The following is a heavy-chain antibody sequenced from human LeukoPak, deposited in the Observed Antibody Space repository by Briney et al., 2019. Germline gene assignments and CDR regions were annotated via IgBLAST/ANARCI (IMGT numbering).Heavy chain of an antibody. CDR2: IYYSGST. CDR1: GGSISSYY. V-gene: IGHV4-59*01. D-gene: IGHD2-15*01. Sequence: SETLSLTCTVSGGSISSYYWSWIRQPPGKGLEWIGYIYYSGSTNYNPSLKSRVTISVDTSKNQFSLKLSSVTAADTAVYYCARGLRPRGYCNGGSCYGWFDPWGQGTLVTVSS. CDR3: ARGLRPRGYCNGGSCYGWFDP. J-gene: IGHJ5*02.